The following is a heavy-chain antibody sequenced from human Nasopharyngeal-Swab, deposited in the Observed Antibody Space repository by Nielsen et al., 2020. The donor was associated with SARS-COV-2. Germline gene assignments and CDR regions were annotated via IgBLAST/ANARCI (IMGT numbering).Heavy chain of an antibody. CDR2: ISYDGSNK. Sequence: SCAASGFTFSSYGMHWVRQAPGKGLEWVAVISYDGSNKYYADSVKGRFTISRDNSKNTLYLQMNSLRAEDTAVYYCASDTRYSSSTYYYYGMDVWGQGTTVTVSS. V-gene: IGHV3-30*03. D-gene: IGHD6-6*01. CDR1: GFTFSSYG. CDR3: ASDTRYSSSTYYYYGMDV. J-gene: IGHJ6*02.